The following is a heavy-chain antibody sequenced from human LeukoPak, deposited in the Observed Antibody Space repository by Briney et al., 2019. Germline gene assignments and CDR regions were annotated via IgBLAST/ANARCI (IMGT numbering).Heavy chain of an antibody. CDR2: ISSSGSTI. D-gene: IGHD1-26*01. Sequence: GGSLRLSCAASGFTFSSYWMNWVRQAPGKGLEWVSYISSSGSTIYYADSVKGRFTISRDNAKNSLYLQMNSLRAEDTAVYYCARGGSYYDGGFDYWGQGTLVTVSS. CDR3: ARGGSYYDGGFDY. V-gene: IGHV3-48*04. CDR1: GFTFSSYW. J-gene: IGHJ4*02.